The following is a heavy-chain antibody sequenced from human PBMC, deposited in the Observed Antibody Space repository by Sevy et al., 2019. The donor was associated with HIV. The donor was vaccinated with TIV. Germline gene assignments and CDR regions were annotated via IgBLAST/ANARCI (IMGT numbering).Heavy chain of an antibody. V-gene: IGHV1-69*10. D-gene: IGHD2-2*01. CDR3: ARGRGSCSSTSCYLNYYYYMDV. Sequence: ASVKVSCKASGGTFSSYAISWVRQAPGQGLEWMGGIIPILGIANYAQKFQGRVTITADKSTSTAYMELSGLRSEETAVYYCARGRGSCSSTSCYLNYYYYMDVWGKGTTVTVSS. J-gene: IGHJ6*03. CDR2: IIPILGIA. CDR1: GGTFSSYA.